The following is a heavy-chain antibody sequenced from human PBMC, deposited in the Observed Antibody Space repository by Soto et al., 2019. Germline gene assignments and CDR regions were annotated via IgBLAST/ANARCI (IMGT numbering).Heavy chain of an antibody. CDR3: AHRDRPTLYSRGWYDY. CDR2: IYWDDDK. CDR1: GFSLSTSGVG. J-gene: IGHJ4*02. D-gene: IGHD6-19*01. V-gene: IGHV2-5*02. Sequence: ITLKESGPTLVKPTQNLTLTCTFSGFSLSTSGVGVGWIRQPPGKALEWLALIYWDDDKRYSPSLKSRLTIPKDTSKNQVVLTMTNMDPVDTATYYCAHRDRPTLYSRGWYDYWGQGTLVTVSS.